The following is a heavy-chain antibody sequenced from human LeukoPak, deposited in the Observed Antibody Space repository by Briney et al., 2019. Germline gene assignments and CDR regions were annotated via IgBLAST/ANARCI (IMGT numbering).Heavy chain of an antibody. Sequence: PSETLSLTCTVSGGSISSNHYYWSWIRQPAGKGLEWIGRIYTSGSTNYNPSLKSRVTMSVDTSKNQFSLKLSSVTAADTAVYYCARTPRYSSSWSPPFDYWGQGTLVTVSS. CDR3: ARTPRYSSSWSPPFDY. CDR2: IYTSGST. V-gene: IGHV4-61*02. D-gene: IGHD6-13*01. CDR1: GGSISSNHYY. J-gene: IGHJ4*02.